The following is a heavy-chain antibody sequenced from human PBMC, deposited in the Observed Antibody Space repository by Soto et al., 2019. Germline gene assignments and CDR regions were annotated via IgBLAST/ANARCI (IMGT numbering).Heavy chain of an antibody. Sequence: QAQLMQSGAEVKEPGSSVKVSCKGSGGTFSGYAISWVRQAPGQGLEWLGGIIPIFGITNYAQKFQNRLTIAADESSATVYMDLRSLTSEDSAIYYCARDPRSITGTTSSEDFQHWGQGTLVSVS. CDR1: GGTFSGYA. CDR2: IIPIFGIT. J-gene: IGHJ1*01. V-gene: IGHV1-69*01. CDR3: ARDPRSITGTTSSEDFQH. D-gene: IGHD1-1*01.